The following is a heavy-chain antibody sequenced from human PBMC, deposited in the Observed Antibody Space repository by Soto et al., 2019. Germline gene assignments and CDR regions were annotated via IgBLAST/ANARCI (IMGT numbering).Heavy chain of an antibody. V-gene: IGHV4-34*01. CDR3: ARGREAGGPFDY. D-gene: IGHD2-8*02. J-gene: IGHJ4*02. CDR1: GGSFSGYY. CDR2: INHSGST. Sequence: SETLSLTCAVYGGSFSGYYWSWIRQPPGKGLEWIGEINHSGSTNYNPSLKSRVTISVDTSKNQFSLKLSSVTAADTAVYYCARGREAGGPFDYWGQGTLVTVSS.